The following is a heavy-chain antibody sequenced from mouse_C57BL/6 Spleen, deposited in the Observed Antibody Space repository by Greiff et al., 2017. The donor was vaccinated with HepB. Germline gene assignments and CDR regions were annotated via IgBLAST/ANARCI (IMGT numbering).Heavy chain of an antibody. J-gene: IGHJ3*01. CDR1: GYTFTSYW. CDR2: IDPSDSYS. CDR3: ARRDHYYGSSYGFAY. V-gene: IGHV1-69*01. D-gene: IGHD1-1*01. Sequence: QVQLQQPGAELVMPGASVKLSCKASGYTFTSYWMHWVKQRPGQGFEWIGEIDPSDSYSNYNQKFKGKSTLTVDKSSSTAYMQLSSLTSEDSAVYYCARRDHYYGSSYGFAYWGQGTLVTVSA.